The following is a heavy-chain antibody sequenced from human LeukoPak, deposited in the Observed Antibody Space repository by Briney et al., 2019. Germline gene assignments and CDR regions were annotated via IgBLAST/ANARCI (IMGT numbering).Heavy chain of an antibody. Sequence: GGSLRLSCAASGFTFGNSWVHWVRQAPGKGLVWVSLINADGSTTNYADSVKGRFTISRDNARNTLSLEMNSLTIEDTDVYYCIVVVEPPDSDGFDVWGQGTMITVSS. CDR2: INADGSTT. V-gene: IGHV3-74*01. J-gene: IGHJ3*01. CDR1: GFTFGNSW. CDR3: IVVVEPPDSDGFDV. D-gene: IGHD1-14*01.